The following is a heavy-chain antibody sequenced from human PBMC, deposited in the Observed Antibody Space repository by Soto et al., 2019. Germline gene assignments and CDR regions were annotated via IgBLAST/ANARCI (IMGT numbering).Heavy chain of an antibody. CDR3: AKEGGLSGSYYISSSYYFDY. D-gene: IGHD1-26*01. CDR2: ISYDGSNT. J-gene: IGHJ4*02. V-gene: IGHV3-30*18. CDR1: GFTFSSYG. Sequence: SLRLSCVASGFTFSSYGMHWVRQAPGKGLEWVAIISYDGSNTYYADSVKGRFTISRGNSKNTLYLQMNSLRAEDTSVYYCAKEGGLSGSYYISSSYYFDYWGQGTLVTVSS.